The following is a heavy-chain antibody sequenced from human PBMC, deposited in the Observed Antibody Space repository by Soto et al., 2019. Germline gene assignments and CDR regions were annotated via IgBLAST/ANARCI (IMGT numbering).Heavy chain of an antibody. J-gene: IGHJ4*02. V-gene: IGHV4-59*01. CDR1: GGSISSYY. CDR3: ARDHQYNDNWAFDY. D-gene: IGHD1-20*01. CDR2: IYYSGST. Sequence: SETLSLTCTVSGGSISSYYWSWIRQPPGKGLEWIGYIYYSGSTNYNPSLKSRVTISVDTSKNQFSLKLSSVTAADTAVYYCARDHQYNDNWAFDYWGQGALVTVSS.